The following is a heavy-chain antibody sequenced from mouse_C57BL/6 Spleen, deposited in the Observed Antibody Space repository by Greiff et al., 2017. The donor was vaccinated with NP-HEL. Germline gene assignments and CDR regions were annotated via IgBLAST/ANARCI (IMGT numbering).Heavy chain of an antibody. V-gene: IGHV1-55*01. J-gene: IGHJ3*01. CDR1: GYTFTSYW. CDR3: AGAEDCASPAWFAY. CDR2: IYPGSGST. Sequence: VQLQQPGAELVKPGASVKMSCKASGYTFTSYWITWVKQRPGQGLEWIGDIYPGSGSTNYNEKFKSKATLTVDTSSSTAYMQLSSLTSEDSAVYYCAGAEDCASPAWFAYWGQGTLVTVSA.